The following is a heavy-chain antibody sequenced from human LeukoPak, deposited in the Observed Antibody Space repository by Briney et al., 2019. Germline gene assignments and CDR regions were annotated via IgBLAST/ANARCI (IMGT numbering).Heavy chain of an antibody. CDR3: ARDGVVVVVAATAFDY. D-gene: IGHD2-15*01. J-gene: IGHJ4*02. V-gene: IGHV3-7*01. Sequence: PGGSLRLSCAASGFTFSSYWMSWVRQAPGKGLEWVANIKQDGSEKYYVDSVKGRFTISRDNAKNSLYLQMNSLRAEDTAVYHCARDGVVVVVAATAFDYWGQGTLVTVSS. CDR2: IKQDGSEK. CDR1: GFTFSSYW.